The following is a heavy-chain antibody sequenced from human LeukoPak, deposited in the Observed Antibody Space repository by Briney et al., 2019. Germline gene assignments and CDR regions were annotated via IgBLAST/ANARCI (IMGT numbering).Heavy chain of an antibody. J-gene: IGHJ5*02. CDR2: INWNSGST. D-gene: IGHD6-13*01. V-gene: IGHV3-20*04. Sequence: GGSLRLSCAASGFTFSSYWMSWVRQAPGKGLEWVSGINWNSGSTGYADSVKGRFTISRDNAKDSLYLQMNSLRAEDTAVYYCARVDSSSWYGYNWFDPWGQGTLVTVSS. CDR1: GFTFSSYW. CDR3: ARVDSSSWYGYNWFDP.